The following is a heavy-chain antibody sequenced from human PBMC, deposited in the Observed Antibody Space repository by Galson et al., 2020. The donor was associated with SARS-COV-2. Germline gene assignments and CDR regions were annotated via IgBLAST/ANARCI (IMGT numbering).Heavy chain of an antibody. Sequence: ASETLSLTCTVSGGAISTYYWSWIRQSPRKGLEWVGYFFYSGNTIYNPALQSRVTMSVDTSKNQVSLNLTSVTAAATAVYYCATVLITGSIGYFGAWGHGTPVTFST. J-gene: IGHJ5*01. D-gene: IGHD6-19*01. CDR2: FFYSGNT. CDR1: GGAISTYY. CDR3: ATVLITGSIGYFGA. V-gene: IGHV4-59*01.